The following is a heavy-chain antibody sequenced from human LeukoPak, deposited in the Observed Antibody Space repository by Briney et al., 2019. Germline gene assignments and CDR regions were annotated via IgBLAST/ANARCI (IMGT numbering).Heavy chain of an antibody. Sequence: ASVKLSCKASGYTFTGYYMRWVRQAPGQGLEWMGWINPNSGGTNYAQKFQGRVTMTRDTSISTAYMELSRLRSDDTAVYYCANLMRGYSGYADYWGQGTLVTVSS. CDR3: ANLMRGYSGYADY. CDR2: INPNSGGT. CDR1: GYTFTGYY. J-gene: IGHJ4*02. V-gene: IGHV1-2*02. D-gene: IGHD5-12*01.